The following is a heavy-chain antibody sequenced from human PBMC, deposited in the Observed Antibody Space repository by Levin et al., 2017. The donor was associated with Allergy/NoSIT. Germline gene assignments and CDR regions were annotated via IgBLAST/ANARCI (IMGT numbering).Heavy chain of an antibody. J-gene: IGHJ4*02. V-gene: IGHV3-23*01. CDR2: ISGSGGST. Sequence: GGSLRLSCAASGFTFSSYAMSWVRQAPGKGLEWVSAISGSGGSTYYADSVKGRFTISRDNSKNTLYLQMNSLRAEDTAVYYCAKEGGYSLELATGQHDYWGQGTLVTVSS. CDR3: AKEGGYSLELATGQHDY. CDR1: GFTFSSYA. D-gene: IGHD5-18*01.